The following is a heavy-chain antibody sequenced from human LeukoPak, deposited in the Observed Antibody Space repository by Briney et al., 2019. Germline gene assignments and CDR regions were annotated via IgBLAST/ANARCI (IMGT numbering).Heavy chain of an antibody. CDR2: INTNTGNP. V-gene: IGHV7-4-1*02. CDR3: AREVRAFDY. D-gene: IGHD4-11*01. CDR1: GYTFTAYA. J-gene: IGHJ4*02. Sequence: GSSVKVSCKASGYTFTAYAMIWVRQAPGQGLEWMGWINTNTGNPTYAQGLTGRFVFSLDTSVSAAYLQISSLKAEDTAVYYCAREVRAFDYWGQGTLVTVSS.